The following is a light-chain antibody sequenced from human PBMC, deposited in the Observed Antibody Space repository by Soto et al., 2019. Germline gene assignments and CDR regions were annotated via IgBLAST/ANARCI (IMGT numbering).Light chain of an antibody. CDR3: QTWGTGIQV. CDR1: SGHSSYA. V-gene: IGLV4-69*01. CDR2: FTSDGSN. Sequence: QPVLTQSPSASASLGASVKLTCTLSSGHSSYAIAWHQQQPEKGPRYLMKFTSDGSNSKGDGIPERFSGSSSGAERYLTIPGLQSEDEANYYCQTWGTGIQVFGGGTKLTVL. J-gene: IGLJ3*02.